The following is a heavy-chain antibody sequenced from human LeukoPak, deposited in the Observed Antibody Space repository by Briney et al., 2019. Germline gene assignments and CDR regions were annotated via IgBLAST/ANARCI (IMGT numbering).Heavy chain of an antibody. CDR1: GFTFSSYG. J-gene: IGHJ4*02. CDR2: IRYDGNPK. Sequence: GGSLRLSCAASGFTFSSYGMHWVRQAPGKGLEWVAFIRYDGNPKYYADSVKGRFSISRDNSKNTLYLQMNSLRVEDTAVYYCARGGSSSWDYFDYWGQGTLVTVSS. CDR3: ARGGSSSWDYFDY. V-gene: IGHV3-30*02. D-gene: IGHD6-13*01.